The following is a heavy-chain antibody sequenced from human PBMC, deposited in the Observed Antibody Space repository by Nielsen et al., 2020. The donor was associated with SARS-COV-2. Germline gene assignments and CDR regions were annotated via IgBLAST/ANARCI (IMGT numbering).Heavy chain of an antibody. CDR2: INWNGGST. D-gene: IGHD6-19*01. CDR1: GFTFSSYA. J-gene: IGHJ2*01. V-gene: IGHV3-20*01. CDR3: ATEAVADDWYFDL. Sequence: GALKISCAASGFTFSSYAMSWVRQAPGKGLEWVSGINWNGGSTGYADSVKGRFTISRDNAKNSLYLQMNSLRAEDTALYHCATEAVADDWYFDLWGRGTLVTVSS.